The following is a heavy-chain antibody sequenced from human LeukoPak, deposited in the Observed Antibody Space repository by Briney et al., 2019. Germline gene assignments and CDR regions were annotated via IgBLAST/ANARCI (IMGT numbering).Heavy chain of an antibody. D-gene: IGHD5-18*01. Sequence: HPGGSLRLSCAVSGFTFSGYNMNWVRQAPGKGLEWVSYISSSSSYIYYADSVKGRFTISRDNAKNSLYLQMNSLRDEDTAVYYCASAAAMARWTIPNKGDNWFDPWGQGTLVTVSS. V-gene: IGHV3-48*02. CDR2: ISSSSSYI. J-gene: IGHJ5*02. CDR1: GFTFSGYN. CDR3: ASAAAMARWTIPNKGDNWFDP.